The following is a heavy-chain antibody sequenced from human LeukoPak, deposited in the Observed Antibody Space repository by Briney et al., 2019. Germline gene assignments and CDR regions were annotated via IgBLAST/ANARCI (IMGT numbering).Heavy chain of an antibody. Sequence: PGGSLRLSCAASGFTFGSYAMNWVRQTPGKGLEWVSTISGSGGSTYYADSVKGRFTISRDNSKNTLYLRMNSLRAEDTAVYYCAKDYDIVVVPAETLAVAGDGYFDYWGQGTLVTVSS. J-gene: IGHJ4*02. V-gene: IGHV3-23*01. CDR1: GFTFGSYA. CDR3: AKDYDIVVVPAETLAVAGDGYFDY. CDR2: ISGSGGST. D-gene: IGHD2-2*01.